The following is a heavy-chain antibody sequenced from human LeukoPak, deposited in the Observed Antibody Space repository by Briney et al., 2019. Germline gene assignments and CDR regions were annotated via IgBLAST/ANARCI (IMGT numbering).Heavy chain of an antibody. D-gene: IGHD1-7*01. J-gene: IGHJ4*02. Sequence: GGSLRLSCAASGFTVSSNYMSWVRQAPGKGLEWVSVIYSGGSTYYADSVKGRFTISRDNSKNTLHLQMNSLRVEDTAVYYCARGTNWNYETDYWGQGTLVTVSS. V-gene: IGHV3-53*01. CDR2: IYSGGST. CDR1: GFTVSSNY. CDR3: ARGTNWNYETDY.